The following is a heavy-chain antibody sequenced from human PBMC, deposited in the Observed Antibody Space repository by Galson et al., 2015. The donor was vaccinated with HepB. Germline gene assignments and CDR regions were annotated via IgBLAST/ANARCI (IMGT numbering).Heavy chain of an antibody. CDR3: ARDEGYYGMDV. V-gene: IGHV3-23*01. CDR2: ISGTGGST. Sequence: SLRLSCAASGFTFSSYAMSWLRQAPGKGLEWVSTISGTGGSTYYADSVKGRFTISRDNSKNTLYLQMNSLRAEDTAVYYCARDEGYYGMDVWGQGTTVTVSS. CDR1: GFTFSSYA. J-gene: IGHJ6*02.